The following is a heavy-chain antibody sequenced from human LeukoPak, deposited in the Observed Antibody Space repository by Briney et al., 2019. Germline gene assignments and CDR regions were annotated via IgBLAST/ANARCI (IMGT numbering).Heavy chain of an antibody. J-gene: IGHJ4*02. CDR1: GFTFSSYG. D-gene: IGHD3-9*01. CDR2: INHNAEMI. Sequence: GGSLRLSCAASGFTFSSYGMHWVRQAPGKGLEWIAYINHNAEMIFYPDFVKGRFTISRDNPKKSLYLQMNALRYEDTAIYYCARDHDWAFDLWGQGTLVTVSS. V-gene: IGHV3-48*02. CDR3: ARDHDWAFDL.